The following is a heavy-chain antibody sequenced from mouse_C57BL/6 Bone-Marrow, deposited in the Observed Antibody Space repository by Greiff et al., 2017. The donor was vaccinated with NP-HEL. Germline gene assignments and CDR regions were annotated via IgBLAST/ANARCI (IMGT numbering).Heavy chain of an antibody. CDR2: IYPGSGST. V-gene: IGHV1-55*01. D-gene: IGHD2-3*01. CDR3: ARYDLWLLHDY. CDR1: GYTFTSYW. Sequence: QVQLQHPGAELVKPGASVKMSCKASGYTFTSYWITWVKQRPGQGLEWIGDIYPGSGSTNYNEKFKSKATLTVDTSSSTAYMQLSSLTSEDSAVYYCARYDLWLLHDYWGQGTTLTVSS. J-gene: IGHJ2*01.